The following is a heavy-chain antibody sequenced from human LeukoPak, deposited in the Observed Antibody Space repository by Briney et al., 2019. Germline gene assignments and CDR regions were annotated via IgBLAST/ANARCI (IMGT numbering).Heavy chain of an antibody. V-gene: IGHV4-39*07. CDR1: GGSINTPNYY. J-gene: IGHJ5*02. CDR3: ACGIAVAGTERGWFDP. CDR2: IFYSGGT. Sequence: PSETLSLTCTVSGGSINTPNYYWGWIRQTPGKGLEWIGNIFYSGGTYYSPSLTSRVTISLDTSKNQFSLKLSSVTAADTAVYYCACGIAVAGTERGWFDPWGQGTLVTVSS. D-gene: IGHD6-19*01.